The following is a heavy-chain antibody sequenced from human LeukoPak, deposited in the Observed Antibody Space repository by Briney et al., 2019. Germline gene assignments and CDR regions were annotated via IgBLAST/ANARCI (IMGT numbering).Heavy chain of an antibody. V-gene: IGHV4-39*01. Sequence: SETLSLTCTVSGGSISSSSYYWGWIRQPPGKALDWIGTIYYSGSTYYNPSLKSRVTISVDTSKNQFSLKLSSVPAADTAVYYCARLPRIAAAGSFDLWGRGTLVTVSS. CDR1: GGSISSSSYY. CDR3: ARLPRIAAAGSFDL. J-gene: IGHJ2*01. CDR2: IYYSGST. D-gene: IGHD6-13*01.